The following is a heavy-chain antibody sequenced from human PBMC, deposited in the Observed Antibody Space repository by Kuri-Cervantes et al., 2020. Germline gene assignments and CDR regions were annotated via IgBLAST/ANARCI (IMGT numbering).Heavy chain of an antibody. CDR3: ARDGLRRGFIMNWFDP. D-gene: IGHD3-10*01. CDR2: INPNSGGT. CDR1: GYIFTDYY. J-gene: IGHJ5*02. V-gene: IGHV1-2*02. Sequence: VKVSCKASGYIFTDYYMHWVRQAPGQGLEWMGWINPNSGGTNYAQKFQGRVTMTRDTSISTVYMELSRLRSDDTAVYYCARDGLRRGFIMNWFDPWGQGTLVTVSS.